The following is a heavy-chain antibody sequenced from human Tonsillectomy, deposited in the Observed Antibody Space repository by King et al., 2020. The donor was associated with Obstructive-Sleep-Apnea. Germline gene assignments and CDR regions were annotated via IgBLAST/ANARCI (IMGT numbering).Heavy chain of an antibody. Sequence: VQLQESGPGLVKPSETLSLTCTVSGGSISSYYWTWIRQPPGKGLECIGYIYYSGSTNYNPSLKSRVTISVDTSKNQFSLRLSSVTAADTAVYYCASYTPQLDPYYYSLDVWGQGTTVTVSS. V-gene: IGHV4-59*01. CDR2: IYYSGST. CDR1: GGSISSYY. J-gene: IGHJ6*02. D-gene: IGHD1-1*01. CDR3: ASYTPQLDPYYYSLDV.